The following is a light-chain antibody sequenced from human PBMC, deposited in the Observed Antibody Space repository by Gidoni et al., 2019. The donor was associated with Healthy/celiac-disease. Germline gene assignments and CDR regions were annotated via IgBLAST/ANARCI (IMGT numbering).Light chain of an antibody. CDR2: TDS. Sequence: SDELTQPPSVSVSPGQTARIPCSGDALPKQYAYWYQQKTGQAPVLVIYTDSERPSGIPERFSGSSSATTVTLTIRVVHAEDESDYYCQSADSSVTYVVFGGGTTLTVL. J-gene: IGLJ2*01. CDR3: QSADSSVTYVV. CDR1: ALPKQY. V-gene: IGLV3-25*03.